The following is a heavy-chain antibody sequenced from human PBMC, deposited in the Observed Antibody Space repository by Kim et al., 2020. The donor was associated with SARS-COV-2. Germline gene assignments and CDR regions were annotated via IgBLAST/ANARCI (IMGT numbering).Heavy chain of an antibody. D-gene: IGHD2-21*02. CDR3: ARHVMVVTLNWFDP. V-gene: IGHV3-11*03. Sequence: GGSLRLSCAASGFTFSDYYMSWIRQAPGKGLEWVSYISSSSSYTNYADSVKGRFTISRDNAKNSLYLQMNSLRAEDTAVYYCARHVMVVTLNWFDPWGQGTLVTVSS. CDR2: ISSSSSYT. J-gene: IGHJ5*02. CDR1: GFTFSDYY.